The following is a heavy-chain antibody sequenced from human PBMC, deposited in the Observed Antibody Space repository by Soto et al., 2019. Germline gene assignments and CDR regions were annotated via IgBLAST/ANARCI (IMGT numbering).Heavy chain of an antibody. J-gene: IGHJ5*02. Sequence: EVQLVESGGGLVQPGGSLRLSCAASGFTFSSYWMSWVRQAPGKGLEWVANIKQDGSEKYYVDSVKGRFTISRDNAKNSLYLQMNSLRAEDTAVYYCAGDRGAVAGVLWFDPWGQGTLVTVSS. CDR3: AGDRGAVAGVLWFDP. V-gene: IGHV3-7*01. D-gene: IGHD6-19*01. CDR2: IKQDGSEK. CDR1: GFTFSSYW.